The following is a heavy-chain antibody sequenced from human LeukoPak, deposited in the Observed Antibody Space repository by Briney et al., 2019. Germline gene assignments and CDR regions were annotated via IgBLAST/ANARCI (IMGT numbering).Heavy chain of an antibody. J-gene: IGHJ6*02. CDR3: ARVWGGWYQGQLSYYYGMDV. CDR1: GGSISSSSYY. D-gene: IGHD6-19*01. V-gene: IGHV4-39*07. Sequence: SETLSLTCTVSGGSISSSSYYWGWIRQPPGKGLEWIGSIYYSGSTYYNPSLKSRVTISVDTSKNQFSLKLSSVTAADTAVYYCARVWGGWYQGQLSYYYGMDVWGQGTTVTVSS. CDR2: IYYSGST.